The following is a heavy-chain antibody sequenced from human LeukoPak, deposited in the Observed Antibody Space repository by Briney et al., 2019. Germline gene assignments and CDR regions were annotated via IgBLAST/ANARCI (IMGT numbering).Heavy chain of an antibody. J-gene: IGHJ6*03. CDR1: GFTFSSYD. V-gene: IGHV3-23*01. CDR3: AKAKVATNNYYYYYMDV. CDR2: ISGSGGST. D-gene: IGHD5-12*01. Sequence: GGSLRLSCAASGFTFSSYDMNWVRQAPGKGLEWVSAISGSGGSTYYADSVKGRFTISRDNSKNTLYLQMNSLRAEDTAVYYCAKAKVATNNYYYYYMDVWGKGTTVTVSS.